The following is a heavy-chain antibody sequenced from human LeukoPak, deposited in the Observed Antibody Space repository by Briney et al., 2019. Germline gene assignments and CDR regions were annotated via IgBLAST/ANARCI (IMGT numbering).Heavy chain of an antibody. CDR3: AKASDVLRYFDWLSKVAFDI. D-gene: IGHD3-9*01. J-gene: IGHJ3*02. CDR2: ISWNSGSI. CDR1: GFTFDDYA. Sequence: PGGSLRLSCAASGFTFDDYAMHWVRQAPGKGLEWVSGISWNSGSIGYADSVKGRFTISRDNAKNSLYLQMNSLRAGDTALYYCAKASDVLRYFDWLSKVAFDIWGQGTMVTVSS. V-gene: IGHV3-9*01.